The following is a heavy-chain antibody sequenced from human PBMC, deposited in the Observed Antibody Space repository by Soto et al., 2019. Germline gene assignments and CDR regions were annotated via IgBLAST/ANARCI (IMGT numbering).Heavy chain of an antibody. D-gene: IGHD3-22*01. Sequence: PSETLSLTCTVSGGSISSYYWSWIRQPPGKGLEWIGYIYYSGSTNYNPSLKSRVTISVDTSKNQFSLKLSSVTAADTAVYYCARAGYYDSSGYSYYYGMDVWGQGTTVTVSS. CDR1: GGSISSYY. J-gene: IGHJ6*02. CDR3: ARAGYYDSSGYSYYYGMDV. CDR2: IYYSGST. V-gene: IGHV4-59*01.